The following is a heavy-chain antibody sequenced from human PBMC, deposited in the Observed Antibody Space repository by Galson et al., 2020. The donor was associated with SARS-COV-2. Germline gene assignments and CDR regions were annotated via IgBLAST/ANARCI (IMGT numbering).Heavy chain of an antibody. Sequence: SETLSLTCTVSGGSISTSSYYWGWIRQPPGKGLEWIGRIYYSGTTYYNPSLKSRVTISVDTSKNEFSLKVTSLTAADTAVYFCARLIRSGYQNFDYWGQGTLVTVSS. CDR3: ARLIRSGYQNFDY. CDR2: IYYSGTT. D-gene: IGHD3-3*01. CDR1: GGSISTSSYY. J-gene: IGHJ4*02. V-gene: IGHV4-39*01.